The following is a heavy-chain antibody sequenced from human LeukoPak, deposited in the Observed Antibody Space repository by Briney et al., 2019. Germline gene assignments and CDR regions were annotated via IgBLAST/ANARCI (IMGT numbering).Heavy chain of an antibody. Sequence: SETLSLTCTVSGGSISSGSYYWSWIRQPAGKGLEWIVRIYTSGSTNYNPSLKSRVTISVDTSKNQFSLKLSSVTAADTAVYYCASGDTTFSQLLHTWGQGTLDTVSS. D-gene: IGHD2-2*01. V-gene: IGHV4-61*02. CDR3: ASGDTTFSQLLHT. CDR2: IYTSGST. J-gene: IGHJ4*02. CDR1: GGSISSGSYY.